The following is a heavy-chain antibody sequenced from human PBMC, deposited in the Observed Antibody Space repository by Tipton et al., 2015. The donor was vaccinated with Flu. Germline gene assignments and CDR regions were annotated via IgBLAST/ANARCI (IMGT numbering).Heavy chain of an antibody. J-gene: IGHJ6*02. CDR2: ISSSGSTI. CDR1: GFTFSDDY. D-gene: IGHD3-22*01. V-gene: IGHV3-11*04. CDR3: ARDCRHHFETSGYYMDV. Sequence: GSLRLSCAASGFTFSDDYMSWIRQAPGKGLEWVSHISSSGSTINYADSVKGRFTISRDNAKNSVYLQLTRLRPEDTAVYYCARDCRHHFETSGYYMDVWGQGTTVTVSS.